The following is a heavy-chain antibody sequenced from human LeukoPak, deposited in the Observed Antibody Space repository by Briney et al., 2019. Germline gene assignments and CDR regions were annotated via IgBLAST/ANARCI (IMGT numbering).Heavy chain of an antibody. CDR1: GFTFSDYY. D-gene: IGHD4-17*01. CDR3: ARLRIDYGANDY. Sequence: PGGSLRLSCAASGFTFSDYYMSWLRQAPGKGLEWVSYISSSGSTIYYADSVKGRFTISRDNSKNTLYLQMNSLRAEDTAVYYCARLRIDYGANDYWGQGTLVTVSS. J-gene: IGHJ4*02. V-gene: IGHV3-11*01. CDR2: ISSSGSTI.